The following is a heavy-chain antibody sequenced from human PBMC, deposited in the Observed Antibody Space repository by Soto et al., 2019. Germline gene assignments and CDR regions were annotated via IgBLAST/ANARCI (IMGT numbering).Heavy chain of an antibody. CDR3: ARVPPIVGGLDY. V-gene: IGHV3-21*01. J-gene: IGHJ4*02. CDR2: ISSSSSYI. CDR1: GFTFSSYS. D-gene: IGHD1-26*01. Sequence: GSLRLSCAASGFTFSSYSMNWVRQAPGKGLEWVSSISSSSSYIYYADSVKGRFTISRDNAKNSLYLQMNSLRAEDTAVYYCARVPPIVGGLDYWGQGTLVTVSS.